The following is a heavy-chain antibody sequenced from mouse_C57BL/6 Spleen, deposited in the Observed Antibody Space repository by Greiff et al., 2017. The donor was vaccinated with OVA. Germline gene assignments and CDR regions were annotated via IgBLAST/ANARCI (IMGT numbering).Heavy chain of an antibody. D-gene: IGHD1-3*01. J-gene: IGHJ2*01. CDR2: IDPSDSYT. CDR1: GYTFTSYW. CDR3: ARRKTGTGYFDY. V-gene: IGHV1-59*01. Sequence: QVQLQQPGAELVRPGTSVKLSCKASGYTFTSYWMHWVKQRPGQGLEWIGVIDPSDSYTNYNQKFKGKATLTVDTSSTTSYMQLSSLTSEDSAVYYCARRKTGTGYFDYWGQGTTLTVSS.